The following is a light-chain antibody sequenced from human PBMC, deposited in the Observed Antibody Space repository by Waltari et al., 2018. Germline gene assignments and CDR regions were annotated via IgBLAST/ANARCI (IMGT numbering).Light chain of an antibody. V-gene: IGLV2-14*03. CDR1: SSDIGVSNH. Sequence: QSALTQPASVSGSPGPSITISCTGTSSDIGVSNHVSWYQQHPGKAPKLMIYDVTNRPSGVSDRFSGSKSDYTASLTISGLQAEDEADYYCSSYTTSISYVFGTGTRVTVL. CDR3: SSYTTSISYV. CDR2: DVT. J-gene: IGLJ1*01.